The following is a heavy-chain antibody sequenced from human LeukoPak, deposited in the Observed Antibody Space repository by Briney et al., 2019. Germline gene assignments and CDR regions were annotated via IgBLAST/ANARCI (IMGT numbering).Heavy chain of an antibody. D-gene: IGHD2-2*01. J-gene: IGHJ6*03. Sequence: GASVKVSCKASGYTFTSCGINWVRQAPGQGLEWMGRINPDSGGTNYAQKFQGRVTMTRDTSISTAYMELRRLRSDDTAVYYCARGGGYCSSTSCYLYHMDVWGKGTTVTVSS. CDR2: INPDSGGT. CDR1: GYTFTSCG. CDR3: ARGGGYCSSTSCYLYHMDV. V-gene: IGHV1-2*06.